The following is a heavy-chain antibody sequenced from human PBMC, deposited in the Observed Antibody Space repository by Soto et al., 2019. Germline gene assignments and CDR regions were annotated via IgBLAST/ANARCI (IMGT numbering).Heavy chain of an antibody. CDR2: INAGNGNT. CDR3: ARGIVLVAAAVFNGNYYYYMDV. Sequence: GASVKVSCKASGYTFTTYAMHWVRQAPGQRLEWMGWINAGNGNTQYSQKLQGRVTFTRDPSASTAYMELSSLRSEDTAIFYCARGIVLVAAAVFNGNYYYYMDVWGKGTTVTVSS. CDR1: GYTFTTYA. J-gene: IGHJ6*03. V-gene: IGHV1-3*01. D-gene: IGHD2-2*01.